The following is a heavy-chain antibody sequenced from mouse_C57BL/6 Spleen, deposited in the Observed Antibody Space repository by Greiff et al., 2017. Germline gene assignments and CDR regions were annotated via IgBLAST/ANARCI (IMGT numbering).Heavy chain of an antibody. D-gene: IGHD1-1*01. CDR1: GFNIKDYY. J-gene: IGHJ1*03. V-gene: IGHV14-1*01. Sequence: EVQLQQSGAELVRPGASVKLSCTASGFNIKDYYMHWVKQRPEQGLEWIGRIDPEDGDTEYAPKFQGKATMTADTSSNTAYLQLSSLTSEDTAVYYCTTSYYYGSFHWYFDVWGTGTTVTVSS. CDR2: IDPEDGDT. CDR3: TTSYYYGSFHWYFDV.